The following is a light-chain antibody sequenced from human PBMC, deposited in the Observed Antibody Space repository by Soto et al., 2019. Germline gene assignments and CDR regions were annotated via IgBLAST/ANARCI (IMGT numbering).Light chain of an antibody. CDR1: QAINSY. CDR2: AAS. J-gene: IGKJ5*01. Sequence: DIQLTQSPSFLSASVGDRVTITCRASQAINSYLAWYQQKPGGAPKLVINAASALLSGGPSRFSGAGSGAEYTLTISSLQPEDFATYYCQQFLIYPITFGQGTRLEIQ. CDR3: QQFLIYPIT. V-gene: IGKV1-9*01.